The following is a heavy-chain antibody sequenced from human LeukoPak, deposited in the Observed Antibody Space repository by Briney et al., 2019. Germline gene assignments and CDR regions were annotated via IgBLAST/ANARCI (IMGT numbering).Heavy chain of an antibody. V-gene: IGHV3-53*01. J-gene: IGHJ4*01. CDR1: GFTVSSNY. Sequence: GGSLRLSCAASGFTVSSNYMSWVRQAPGKGLEWVSIIYSGGSTYYADSVKGRFTISRDNSKNTLYLQMNSLRAEDTAVYYCARDSSVGDSSGYYGFFDYWGHGTLVTVSS. CDR3: ARDSSVGDSSGYYGFFDY. CDR2: IYSGGST. D-gene: IGHD3-22*01.